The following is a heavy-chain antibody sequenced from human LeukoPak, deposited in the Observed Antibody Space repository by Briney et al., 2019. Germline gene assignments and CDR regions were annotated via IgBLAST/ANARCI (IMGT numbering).Heavy chain of an antibody. CDR1: GFTFSSYA. V-gene: IGHV3-23*01. J-gene: IGHJ4*02. CDR2: ISGSGGST. D-gene: IGHD3-22*01. CDR3: AKFLSRAYYFDSSGYYLDY. Sequence: GGSLRLSCAASGFTFSSYAMSWVRQAPGKGLEWVSAISGSGGSTYYADSVKGRFTISRDNSKNTLYLQMNSLRAEDTAVYYCAKFLSRAYYFDSSGYYLDYWGQGTLVTVSS.